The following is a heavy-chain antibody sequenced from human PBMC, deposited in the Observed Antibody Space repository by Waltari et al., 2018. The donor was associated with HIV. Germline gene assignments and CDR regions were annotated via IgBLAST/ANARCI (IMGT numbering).Heavy chain of an antibody. J-gene: IGHJ6*02. CDR1: GYSISSGYY. CDR3: AREGDSAVSDYYSYGMDV. D-gene: IGHD3-22*01. V-gene: IGHV4-38-2*02. CDR2: IDHSGTT. Sequence: QVQLQESGPGLVKPSETLSLPCAVSGYSISSGYYWSWIRQPPGKGLEWIGSIDHSGTTHYRPSLRSRVTILVDTSKNHFSLSLTSVTTTDTAVYYCAREGDSAVSDYYSYGMDVWGQGTTVIVSS.